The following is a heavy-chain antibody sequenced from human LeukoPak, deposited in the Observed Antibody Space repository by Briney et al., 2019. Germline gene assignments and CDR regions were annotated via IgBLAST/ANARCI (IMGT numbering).Heavy chain of an antibody. CDR2: INHSGST. CDR1: GETFSGYY. CDR3: ARGRFRIAARPMYNWFDP. J-gene: IGHJ5*02. Sequence: SETLSLTCVVHGETFSGYYWSWIRQPPGKGLEWIGEINHSGSTNYNPSLTSRVTMSVDTSKNQFSLKLSSVTAADTAVYYCARGRFRIAARPMYNWFDPWGQGTLVTVSS. D-gene: IGHD6-6*01. V-gene: IGHV4-34*01.